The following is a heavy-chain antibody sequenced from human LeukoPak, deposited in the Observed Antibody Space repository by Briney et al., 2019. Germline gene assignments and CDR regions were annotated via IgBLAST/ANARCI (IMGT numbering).Heavy chain of an antibody. Sequence: ASVKVSCKASGYTFTGYYMHWVRQAPGQGLEWMGWINTNTGNPTYAQGFTGRFVFSLDTSVSTAYLQISSLKAEDTAVYYCATPPSWFYYYYYRDVWGKGTTVTVSS. D-gene: IGHD3-9*01. CDR2: INTNTGNP. V-gene: IGHV7-4-1*02. J-gene: IGHJ6*03. CDR1: GYTFTGYY. CDR3: ATPPSWFYYYYYRDV.